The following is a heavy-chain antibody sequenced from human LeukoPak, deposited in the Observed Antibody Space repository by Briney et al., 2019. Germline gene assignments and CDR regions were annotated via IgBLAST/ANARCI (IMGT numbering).Heavy chain of an antibody. J-gene: IGHJ4*02. D-gene: IGHD1-26*01. V-gene: IGHV3-33*01. CDR2: IWYDGSNK. CDR3: SREQGIVGTDYFDY. CDR1: GFTFSSYG. Sequence: GGSLRLSCAASGFTFSSYGMHWVRQAPGKGLEWVAVIWYDGSNKYYAGSVKGRFTISRDNSKNTLYLQMNSLRAEDTAVYYCSREQGIVGTDYFDYWGQGTLVTVSS.